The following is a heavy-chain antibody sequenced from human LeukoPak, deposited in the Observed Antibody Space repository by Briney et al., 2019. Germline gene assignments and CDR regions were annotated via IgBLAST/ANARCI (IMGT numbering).Heavy chain of an antibody. CDR3: ARGPPYGSRSDYLDY. Sequence: GGSLRLSCAASGFTFSSHWMTWIRQAPGKGLEWVASIKKDVGEKFYVDSVKGRFTISRDNAKNSLYLHMNSLRVEDTAVYYCARGPPYGSRSDYLDYWGQGTLVTVSS. J-gene: IGHJ4*02. D-gene: IGHD3-10*01. CDR1: GFTFSSHW. V-gene: IGHV3-7*01. CDR2: IKKDVGEK.